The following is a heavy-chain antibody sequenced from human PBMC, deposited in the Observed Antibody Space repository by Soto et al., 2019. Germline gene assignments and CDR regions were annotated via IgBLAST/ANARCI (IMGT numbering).Heavy chain of an antibody. CDR1: GGSFSGYY. Sequence: GPGPGFSSETLSLTCAVYGGSFSGYYWSWIRQPPGKGLEWIGEINHSGSTNYNPSLKSRVTISVDTSKNQFSLKLSSVTAADTAVYYCARAPLVGATTRRFDYWGQGTLVTVSS. CDR2: INHSGST. J-gene: IGHJ4*02. V-gene: IGHV4-34*01. D-gene: IGHD1-26*01. CDR3: ARAPLVGATTRRFDY.